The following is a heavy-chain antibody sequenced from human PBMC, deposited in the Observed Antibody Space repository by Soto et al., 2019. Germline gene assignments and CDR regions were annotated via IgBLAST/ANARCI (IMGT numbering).Heavy chain of an antibody. D-gene: IGHD3-22*01. CDR2: ISYDGSNK. V-gene: IGHV3-30-3*01. J-gene: IGHJ5*02. CDR3: ARAPTGKVLIEYNWFDP. CDR1: GFTFSSYA. Sequence: QVQLVESGGGVVQPGRSLRLSCAASGFTFSSYAMHWVRQAPGKGLEWVAVISYDGSNKYYADSVKGRFTISRDNSKNTLYLQMNSLRAEDTAVYYCARAPTGKVLIEYNWFDPWGQGTLVTVSS.